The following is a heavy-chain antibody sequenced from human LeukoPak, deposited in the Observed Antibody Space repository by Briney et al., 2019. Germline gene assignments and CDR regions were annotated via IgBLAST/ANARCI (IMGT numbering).Heavy chain of an antibody. Sequence: PSETLSLTCTVSGGSISSYYWSWIRQPPGKGLEWIGYIYYSGSTNYNPSLKSRVTISVDTSKNRFSLKLSSVTAADTAVYYCARGWVASYGMDVWGQGTTVTVSS. J-gene: IGHJ6*02. CDR2: IYYSGST. CDR1: GGSISSYY. D-gene: IGHD2-15*01. CDR3: ARGWVASYGMDV. V-gene: IGHV4-59*01.